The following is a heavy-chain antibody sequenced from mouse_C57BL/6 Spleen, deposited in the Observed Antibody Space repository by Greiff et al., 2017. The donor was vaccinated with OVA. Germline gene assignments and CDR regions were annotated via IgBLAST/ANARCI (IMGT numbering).Heavy chain of an antibody. CDR3: ARRGSSPYYFDY. Sequence: EVKLVESGGGLVKPGGSLKLSCAASGFTFSDYGMHWVRQAPGKGLEWVAYFSGGSGTINYADTVKGRVIISRDNAKNTLFLQMTSLRSEDTAMYYCARRGSSPYYFDYWGQGTTLTVSS. D-gene: IGHD1-1*01. V-gene: IGHV5-17*01. CDR2: FSGGSGTI. CDR1: GFTFSDYG. J-gene: IGHJ2*01.